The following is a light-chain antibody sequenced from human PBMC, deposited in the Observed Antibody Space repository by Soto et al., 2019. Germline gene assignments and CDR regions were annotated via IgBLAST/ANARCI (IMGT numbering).Light chain of an antibody. CDR1: QSINSE. V-gene: IGKV3-15*01. CDR2: GAS. CDR3: QQGHNWPLT. Sequence: EIVMTQSPATLSLSPGERAALSCRASQSINSELAWYQRKPGQPPRLLIYGASTRATGVLARFTGSESGSEFTLTISGLQSEDFAVYYCQQGHNWPLTFGQGTRLEI. J-gene: IGKJ2*01.